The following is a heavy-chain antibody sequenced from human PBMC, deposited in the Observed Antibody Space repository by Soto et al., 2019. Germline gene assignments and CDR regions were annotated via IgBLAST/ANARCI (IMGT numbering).Heavy chain of an antibody. V-gene: IGHV3-23*01. CDR2: ISGSSGST. CDR3: AKDKGPYYYYMDV. J-gene: IGHJ6*03. CDR1: GFTFSSYA. Sequence: HPGGSLRLSCAASGFTFSSYAMSWVRQAPGKGLEWVSAISGSSGSTDYADSVKGRFTISRDNAKNSLYLQMNSLRAEDTALYYCAKDKGPYYYYMDVWGKGTTVTVSS.